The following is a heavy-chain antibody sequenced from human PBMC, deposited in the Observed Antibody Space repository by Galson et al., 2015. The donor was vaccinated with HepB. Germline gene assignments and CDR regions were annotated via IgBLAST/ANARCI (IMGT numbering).Heavy chain of an antibody. J-gene: IGHJ4*02. V-gene: IGHV3-7*03. D-gene: IGHD1-26*01. CDR3: ARGWEIEGTANFDC. CDR2: IKYDGSEK. CDR1: GFTYSNYW. Sequence: SLRLSCAVSGFTYSNYWMSWVRQAPGKGLEWVANIKYDGSEKYYVRSVEGRFTVSRDNAQNSLYLHMSSLRAEDTAVYYCARGWEIEGTANFDCWGQGALVTVSS.